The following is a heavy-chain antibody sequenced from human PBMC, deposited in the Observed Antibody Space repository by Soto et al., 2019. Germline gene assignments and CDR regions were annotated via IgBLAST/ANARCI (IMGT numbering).Heavy chain of an antibody. D-gene: IGHD2-21*01. CDR1: GFSLSTYG. CDR2: ISYDGDSG. J-gene: IGHJ4*02. V-gene: IGHV3-30*18. Sequence: QVQLVESGGGVVQPGGSLTLSCAASGFSLSTYGIHWVRQGPGKGLEWVAVISYDGDSGHFADSVRGRFTISRDNSKNTLYLQMNSLRSEDTAVYYCAKVKGDFGDRYMDYWGQGTLVTVSS. CDR3: AKVKGDFGDRYMDY.